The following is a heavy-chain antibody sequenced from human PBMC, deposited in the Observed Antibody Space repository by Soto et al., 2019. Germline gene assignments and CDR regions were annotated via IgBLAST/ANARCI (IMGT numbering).Heavy chain of an antibody. D-gene: IGHD2-15*01. CDR2: ISAYNGNT. Sequence: ASVKFSCKASGYTFTSYGISWVRQAPGQGLEWMGWISAYNGNTNYAQKLQGRVTMTTDTSTSTAYMELRSLRSDDTAVYYCARDSQDIVVVVAANYWGQGTLVTVSS. V-gene: IGHV1-18*01. J-gene: IGHJ4*02. CDR1: GYTFTSYG. CDR3: ARDSQDIVVVVAANY.